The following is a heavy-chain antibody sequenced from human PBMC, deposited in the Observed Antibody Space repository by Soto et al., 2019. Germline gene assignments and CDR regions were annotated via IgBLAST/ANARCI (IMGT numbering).Heavy chain of an antibody. D-gene: IGHD5-12*01. J-gene: IGHJ3*02. Sequence: QVQLQESGPGLVKPSQTLSLTCTVSGGSISSGGYYWSWIRQHPGKGLEWIGYIYYSGSTYYNPSLKSRVTISVDTSKNQFSLKLSSVTAADTAVYYCATSIYSGYDKPALDAFDIWGQGTMVTVSS. CDR1: GGSISSGGYY. CDR2: IYYSGST. V-gene: IGHV4-31*03. CDR3: ATSIYSGYDKPALDAFDI.